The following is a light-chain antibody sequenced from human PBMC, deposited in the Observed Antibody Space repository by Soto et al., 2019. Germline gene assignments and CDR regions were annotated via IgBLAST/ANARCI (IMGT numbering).Light chain of an antibody. CDR3: SSYAGSNTYV. Sequence: HSALTQPPSASGSPGQSVTISCTGTSSDVGGYNYVSWYQQHPGKAPKLLIYVVTKRPSGVPDRFSGSKSGNTASLTVSGLQAEDEADYFCSSYAGSNTYVFGTGTQLTVL. V-gene: IGLV2-8*01. CDR1: SSDVGGYNY. CDR2: VVT. J-gene: IGLJ1*01.